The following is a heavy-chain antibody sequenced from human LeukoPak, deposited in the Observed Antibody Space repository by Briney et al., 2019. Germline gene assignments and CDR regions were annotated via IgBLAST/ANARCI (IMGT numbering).Heavy chain of an antibody. Sequence: GGSLRLSCAASGFTFDDYAMHWVRQAPGKGLEWVSGISWNSGSIGYADSVKGRFTISRDNSKNTLYLQMNSLRAEDTAIYYCARVVDHDYYDYYLDYWGQGTLVTVSS. V-gene: IGHV3-9*01. CDR3: ARVVDHDYYDYYLDY. CDR2: ISWNSGSI. J-gene: IGHJ4*02. CDR1: GFTFDDYA. D-gene: IGHD4-17*01.